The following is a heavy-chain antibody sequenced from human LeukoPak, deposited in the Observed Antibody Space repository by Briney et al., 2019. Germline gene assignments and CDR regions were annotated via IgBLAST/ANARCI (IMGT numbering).Heavy chain of an antibody. CDR3: AVGSYLGRNFDY. CDR1: GFTFSSYA. D-gene: IGHD1-26*01. J-gene: IGHJ4*02. V-gene: IGHV3-23*01. Sequence: GGSLRLSCAASGFTFSSYAMSWVRQAPGKGLEWVSAIGGSGGSTYYADSVKGRFTISRDNSKNTLYLQMNSLRAEDTAVYYSAVGSYLGRNFDYWGQGTLVTVS. CDR2: IGGSGGST.